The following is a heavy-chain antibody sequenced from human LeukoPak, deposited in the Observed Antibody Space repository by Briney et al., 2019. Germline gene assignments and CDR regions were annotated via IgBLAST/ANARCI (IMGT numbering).Heavy chain of an antibody. CDR2: ISYSGNN. D-gene: IGHD6-19*01. J-gene: IGHJ6*02. CDR1: GGSISSYY. Sequence: SETLSLTCIVSGGSISSYYWNWIRQPPGKGLEWIGYISYSGNNNYNPSLRSRLTISAHTSKNQFSLKLSSVTAADTAVYYCARHIAVGEDVWGQGTTVTVYS. CDR3: ARHIAVGEDV. V-gene: IGHV4-59*08.